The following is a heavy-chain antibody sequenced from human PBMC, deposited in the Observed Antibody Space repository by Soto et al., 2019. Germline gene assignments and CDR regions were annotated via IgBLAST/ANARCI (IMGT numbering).Heavy chain of an antibody. D-gene: IGHD2-15*01. Sequence: GGSLRLSCASSGFTVISNYMSLVRQAPGKGLEWVSVIYSGGSTYYADSVKGRFTISRDNSENTLYLQMNSLRAEDTAVYYCARTCSGGTCSFDYWGQGTLVTVSS. J-gene: IGHJ4*02. CDR1: GFTVISNY. CDR3: ARTCSGGTCSFDY. CDR2: IYSGGST. V-gene: IGHV3-66*01.